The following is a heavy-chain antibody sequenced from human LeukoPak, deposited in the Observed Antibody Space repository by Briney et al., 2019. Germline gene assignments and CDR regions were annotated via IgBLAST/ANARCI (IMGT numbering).Heavy chain of an antibody. CDR2: CHCSGNT. J-gene: IGHJ3*02. Sequence: PSETLSLTCAISGGSISSNYWSWIRQPPGKGLEWIGYCHCSGNTNYNPSLKSRATISVDMSKNQFSLTLNSVTAADTAVYYCARSASSTSRSAFDIWGQGTRVTASS. V-gene: IGHV4-59*13. CDR1: GGSISSNY. CDR3: ARSASSTSRSAFDI.